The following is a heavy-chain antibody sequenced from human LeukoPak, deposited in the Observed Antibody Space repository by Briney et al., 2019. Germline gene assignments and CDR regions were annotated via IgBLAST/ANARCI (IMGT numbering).Heavy chain of an antibody. J-gene: IGHJ4*02. CDR3: ARDRASAGGFDY. CDR1: GGSISSYY. V-gene: IGHV4-59*01. Sequence: TSETLSLTCTVSGGSISSYYWSWIRQPPGKGLEWIGYIYYSGSTNYNPSLKSRVTISVDTSKNQFSLKLSSVTAADTALYYCARDRASAGGFDYWGQGTLVTVSS. D-gene: IGHD2-15*01. CDR2: IYYSGST.